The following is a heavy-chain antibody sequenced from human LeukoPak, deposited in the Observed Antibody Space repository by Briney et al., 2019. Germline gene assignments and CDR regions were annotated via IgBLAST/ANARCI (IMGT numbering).Heavy chain of an antibody. CDR2: INSDGSST. V-gene: IGHV3-74*01. J-gene: IGHJ4*02. CDR3: ATDVPAVTIFGY. Sequence: GGSLRLSCAASGFTFSTYSMHWVRQAPGTGLVWVSLINSDGSSTNYADSVKGRLTISRDNAKNTLYLQMNSLRAEDTAVYYCATDVPAVTIFGYWGQGTLVTVSS. CDR1: GFTFSTYS. D-gene: IGHD2-2*01.